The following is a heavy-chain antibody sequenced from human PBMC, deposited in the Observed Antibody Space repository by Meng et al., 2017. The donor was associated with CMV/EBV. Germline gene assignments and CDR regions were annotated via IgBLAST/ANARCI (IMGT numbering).Heavy chain of an antibody. J-gene: IGHJ6*02. CDR2: IYYSGST. V-gene: IGHV4-59*01. D-gene: IGHD5-18*01. Sequence: SETLSLTCTVSGGSISSYYWSWIRQPPGKGLEWIGYIYYSGSTNYNPSLKSRVTISVDTSKNQLSLKLSSVTAADTAVYYCARAGYSYGQDGPYYYYGMDVWGQGTTVTVSS. CDR3: ARAGYSYGQDGPYYYYGMDV. CDR1: GGSISSYY.